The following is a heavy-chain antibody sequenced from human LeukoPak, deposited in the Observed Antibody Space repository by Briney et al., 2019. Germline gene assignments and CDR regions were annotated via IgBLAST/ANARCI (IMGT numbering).Heavy chain of an antibody. D-gene: IGHD2-2*02. CDR3: ARPLYRHASPFDY. CDR1: GFTFGSYS. CDR2: ISSGSSIM. J-gene: IGHJ4*02. Sequence: PGGSLRLSCVASGFTFGSYSMNWVRQAPGKGLEWVSYISSGSSIMYYADSVKGRFSISRDNAKNSLFLRMDSLRDDDTAVYYCARPLYRHASPFDYWGQGTLVTVSS. V-gene: IGHV3-48*02.